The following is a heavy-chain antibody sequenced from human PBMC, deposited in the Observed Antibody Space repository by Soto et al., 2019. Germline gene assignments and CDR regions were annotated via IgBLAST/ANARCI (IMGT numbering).Heavy chain of an antibody. CDR1: GGSFSGYY. CDR3: ARAVVVVAASPKDAFHI. V-gene: IGHV4-34*01. Sequence: QVQLQQWGAGLLKPSETLSLTCAVYGGSFSGYYWSWIRQPPGKGLEWIGEINHSGSTNYNPSLKSRVTISVDTSKNQFSLKLSSVTAADMAVYYCARAVVVVAASPKDAFHIWGQGTMVTVSS. D-gene: IGHD2-15*01. J-gene: IGHJ3*02. CDR2: INHSGST.